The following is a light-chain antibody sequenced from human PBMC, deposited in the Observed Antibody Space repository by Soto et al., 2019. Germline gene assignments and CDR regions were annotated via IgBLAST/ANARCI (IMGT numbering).Light chain of an antibody. J-gene: IGLJ1*01. Sequence: QSVLTQPPSVSGAPGQMVTISCTGSSSNIGAGYDVHWYQQLPGTAPKLLIFVNNNRPSGVPDRFSGSKSGTSASLAITGLQAEDEADYYCQSYDGSLRGYVFGTGTKVTVL. CDR3: QSYDGSLRGYV. V-gene: IGLV1-40*01. CDR1: SSNIGAGYD. CDR2: VNN.